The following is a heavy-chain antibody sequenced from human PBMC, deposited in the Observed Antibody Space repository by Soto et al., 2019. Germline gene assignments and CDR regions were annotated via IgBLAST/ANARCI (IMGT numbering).Heavy chain of an antibody. J-gene: IGHJ6*01. Sequence: GASVKVSCKAPGDTFTSYYLNWVRQAPGQGLEWMGVINPHGGSTKYAQKFQGRVTMTRDTSRSTVYMELRSLRSDDTAIYYCARSSGGNFGIIIEGSNYNRYSQSTPAPSLGAGGSSPSSNYY. CDR2: INPHGGST. CDR1: GDTFTSYY. D-gene: IGHD3-22*01. CDR3: ARSSGGNFGIIIEGSNYNRYSQSTPAPSLGAGGSSPSSNYY. V-gene: IGHV1-46*01.